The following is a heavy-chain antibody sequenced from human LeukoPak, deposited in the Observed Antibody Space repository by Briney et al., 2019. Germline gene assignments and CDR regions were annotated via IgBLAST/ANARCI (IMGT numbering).Heavy chain of an antibody. D-gene: IGHD3-22*01. Sequence: GGSLRLSCAASGFTFSDYYMNWIRQAPGKGLEWISYMSSSGSTISYADSVKGRFTSSRDNSKNSLYLQMNSLRTEDTALYYCAKSYYDSSGYYYYYYYYMDVWGKGTTVTVSS. CDR2: MSSSGSTI. J-gene: IGHJ6*03. CDR1: GFTFSDYY. V-gene: IGHV3-11*01. CDR3: AKSYYDSSGYYYYYYYYMDV.